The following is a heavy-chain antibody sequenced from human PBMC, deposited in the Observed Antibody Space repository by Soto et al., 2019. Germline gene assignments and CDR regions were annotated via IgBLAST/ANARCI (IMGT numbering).Heavy chain of an antibody. V-gene: IGHV3-23*01. CDR3: AKGHCTNGVCYYYYYFYMDV. CDR2: ISGSGGST. J-gene: IGHJ6*03. Sequence: AGSLRLSCAASGFTFSSYAMSWVRQAPGKGLEWVSAISGSGGSTYYADSVKGRFTISIDNSKNTLYLQMNSLRAEDTAVYYCAKGHCTNGVCYYYYYFYMDVWGKGTMVTVSS. CDR1: GFTFSSYA. D-gene: IGHD2-8*01.